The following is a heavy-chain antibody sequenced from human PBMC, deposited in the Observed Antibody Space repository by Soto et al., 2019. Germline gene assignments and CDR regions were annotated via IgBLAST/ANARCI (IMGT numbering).Heavy chain of an antibody. CDR3: ARDGLINGPDMDQ. Sequence: EVQLVESGGGLVQPGGSVRLSCAASGFTFSNYWMHWVRQTPGKGLVWVSRVGSDGRGATYADSVKGRFTISRDNAKKTLSLQMDSLRVEDTAMYHCARDGLINGPDMDQWGQGILVTVSS. V-gene: IGHV3-74*01. CDR1: GFTFSNYW. D-gene: IGHD3-10*01. J-gene: IGHJ4*02. CDR2: VGSDGRGA.